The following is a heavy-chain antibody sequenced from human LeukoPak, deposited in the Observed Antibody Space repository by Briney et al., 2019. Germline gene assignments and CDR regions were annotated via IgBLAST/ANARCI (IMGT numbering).Heavy chain of an antibody. Sequence: GGSLRLSCAASGFTFSSYWMSWVRQAPGKGLEWVANIKQDGSEKYYVDSVKGRFTISRDNAKNSLYLQMNSLRAEDTAVYYCARDGYCSSTSCYDHYYYGMDVWGQGTTVTVSS. CDR2: IKQDGSEK. V-gene: IGHV3-7*01. D-gene: IGHD2-2*01. CDR1: GFTFSSYW. CDR3: ARDGYCSSTSCYDHYYYGMDV. J-gene: IGHJ6*02.